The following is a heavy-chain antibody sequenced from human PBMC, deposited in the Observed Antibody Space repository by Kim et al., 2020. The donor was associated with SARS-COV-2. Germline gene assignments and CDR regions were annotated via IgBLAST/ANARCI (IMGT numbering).Heavy chain of an antibody. CDR2: IGST. V-gene: IGHV4-59*01. CDR3: AREKGFDY. J-gene: IGHJ4*02. Sequence: IGSTNYTPSLKSRVTTSVDTSKNQFSLKLSSVTAADTAVYYCAREKGFDYWGQGTLVTVSS.